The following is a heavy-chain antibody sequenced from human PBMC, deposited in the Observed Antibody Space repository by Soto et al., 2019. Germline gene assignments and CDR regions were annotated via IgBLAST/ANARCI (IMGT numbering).Heavy chain of an antibody. CDR3: ARVWGGPLFLEWLLPDAFDI. Sequence: ASVKVSCKASGYTFTSYGISWVRQAPGQGLEWMGWISAYNGNANYAQKLQGRVTMTTDTSTSTAYMELRSLRSDDTAVYYCARVWGGPLFLEWLLPDAFDIWGQGTMVTV. D-gene: IGHD3-3*01. V-gene: IGHV1-18*01. J-gene: IGHJ3*02. CDR2: ISAYNGNA. CDR1: GYTFTSYG.